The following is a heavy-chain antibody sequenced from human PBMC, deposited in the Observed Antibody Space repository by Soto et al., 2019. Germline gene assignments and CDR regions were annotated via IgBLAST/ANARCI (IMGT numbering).Heavy chain of an antibody. V-gene: IGHV4-4*07. J-gene: IGHJ4*02. CDR2: IYTSGST. Sequence: TLSLTCAVSGGSFRGFYWSWIRQPAGKGLEWLGRIYTSGSTNYNPSLKSRVTISVDTSKNQFSLKLSSVTAADTAVYYCARGNDYGDYFDYWGQGTLVTVSS. CDR1: GGSFRGFY. D-gene: IGHD4-17*01. CDR3: ARGNDYGDYFDY.